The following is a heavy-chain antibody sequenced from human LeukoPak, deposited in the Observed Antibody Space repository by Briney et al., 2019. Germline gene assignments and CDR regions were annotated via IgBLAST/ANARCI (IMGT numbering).Heavy chain of an antibody. V-gene: IGHV1-69*10. Sequence: ASVKVSCKASGGPFSSYAVTWVRQAPGQGLEWMGGIIPVLGTANYAQKFQGRVTITADKSTSTAYMELSSLRSEDTAVYYCASTQGVIIRYGFDPWGQGTLVTVSS. CDR1: GGPFSSYA. CDR2: IIPVLGTA. CDR3: ASTQGVIIRYGFDP. J-gene: IGHJ5*02. D-gene: IGHD3-10*01.